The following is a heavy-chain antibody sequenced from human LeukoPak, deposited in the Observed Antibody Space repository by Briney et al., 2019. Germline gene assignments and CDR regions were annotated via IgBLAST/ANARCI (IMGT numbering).Heavy chain of an antibody. CDR2: IRSKAYGGTT. J-gene: IGHJ4*02. D-gene: IGHD3-9*01. Sequence: TGGSLRLSCTASGFTFGDYAMSWVRQAPGKRLEWVGFIRSKAYGGTTEYAASVKGRFTISRDDSKSIAYLQMNSLKTEDTAVYYCTRDDYDILTGYPLLDYWGQGTLVTVSS. CDR3: TRDDYDILTGYPLLDY. CDR1: GFTFGDYA. V-gene: IGHV3-49*04.